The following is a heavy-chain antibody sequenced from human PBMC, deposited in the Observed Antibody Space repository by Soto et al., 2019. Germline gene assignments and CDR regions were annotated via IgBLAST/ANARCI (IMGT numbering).Heavy chain of an antibody. CDR1: GFSLSNGRMG. Sequence: QVTLKESGPVLVKATETLTLTCTISGFSLSNGRMGVSWIRQSPGKALEWLAHIFSDAERSYSSSMQSRLTISTDTTGTQVVLSMTNMDPVDTGTYFCVRMNADTYSHYYAMDVWGQGITVTVSS. D-gene: IGHD1-1*01. J-gene: IGHJ6*02. CDR3: VRMNADTYSHYYAMDV. V-gene: IGHV2-26*03. CDR2: IFSDAER.